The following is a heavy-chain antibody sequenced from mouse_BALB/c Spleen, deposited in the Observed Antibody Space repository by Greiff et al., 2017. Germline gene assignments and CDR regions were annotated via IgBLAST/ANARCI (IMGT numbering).Heavy chain of an antibody. Sequence: EVHLVESGGGLVQPGGSLRLSCATSGFTFTDYYMSWVRQPPGKALEWLGFIRNKANGYTTEYSASVKGRFTISRDNSQSILYLQMNTLRAEDSATYYCAREGEGNYDFYAMDYWGQGTSVTVSS. CDR1: GFTFTDYY. D-gene: IGHD2-1*01. V-gene: IGHV7-3*02. CDR3: AREGEGNYDFYAMDY. J-gene: IGHJ4*01. CDR2: IRNKANGYTT.